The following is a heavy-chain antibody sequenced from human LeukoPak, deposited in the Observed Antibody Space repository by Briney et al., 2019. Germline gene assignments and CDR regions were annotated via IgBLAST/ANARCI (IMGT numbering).Heavy chain of an antibody. D-gene: IGHD1-26*01. CDR3: AKVGGIGDY. CDR1: GCIFSRYV. J-gene: IGHJ4*02. V-gene: IGHV3-23*01. CDR2: ICGSGGST. Sequence: GGSVRLSCAACGCIFSRYVMSWVRQAPGRGLAGVSAICGSGGSTYYADSVKARFTISRDNSKNTLYLQMNSLRAENTAVYYGAKVGGIGDYWGQGTLVTVSS.